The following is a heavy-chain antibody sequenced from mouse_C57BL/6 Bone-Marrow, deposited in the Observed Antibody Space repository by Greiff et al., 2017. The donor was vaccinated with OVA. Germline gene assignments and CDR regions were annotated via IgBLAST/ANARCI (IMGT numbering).Heavy chain of an antibody. V-gene: IGHV5-6*02. CDR2: ISSGGSYT. CDR3: ARRPYAMDY. J-gene: IGHJ4*01. Sequence: DVKLVESGGDLVKPGGSLKLSCAASGFTFSSYGMSWVRQTPDKRLEWVATISSGGSYTYSPDSVKGRFTIARDKAKNTLYLQMSSLKAEDTAMYYCARRPYAMDYWGQGTSVTVSS. CDR1: GFTFSSYG.